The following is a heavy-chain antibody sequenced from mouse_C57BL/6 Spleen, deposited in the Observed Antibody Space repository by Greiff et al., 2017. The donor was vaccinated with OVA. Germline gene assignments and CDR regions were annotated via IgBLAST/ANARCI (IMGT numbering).Heavy chain of an antibody. V-gene: IGHV1-69*01. CDR2: IDPSDSYT. CDR1: GYTFTSYW. J-gene: IGHJ4*01. D-gene: IGHD4-1*01. Sequence: QVQLQQPGAELVMPGASVKLSCKASGYTFTSYWMHWVKQRPGQGLEWIGEIDPSDSYTNYNQKFKGKSTLTVDKSSSTAYMQLSSLTSEDSAVYYCARRLGRYYAMDYWGQGTSVTVSS. CDR3: ARRLGRYYAMDY.